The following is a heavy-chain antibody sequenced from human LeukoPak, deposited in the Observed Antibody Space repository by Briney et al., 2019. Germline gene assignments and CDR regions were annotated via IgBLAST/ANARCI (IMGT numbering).Heavy chain of an antibody. CDR1: GYTFTGYY. Sequence: GASVKVSCKASGYTFTGYYMHWVRQAPGQGLEWMGWINLNSGGTNYAQKFQGRVTMTRDTSISTAYMELSRLRSDDTAVYYCARADDSSGYYPAGAFDIWGQGTMVTVSS. D-gene: IGHD3-22*01. V-gene: IGHV1-2*02. CDR2: INLNSGGT. CDR3: ARADDSSGYYPAGAFDI. J-gene: IGHJ3*02.